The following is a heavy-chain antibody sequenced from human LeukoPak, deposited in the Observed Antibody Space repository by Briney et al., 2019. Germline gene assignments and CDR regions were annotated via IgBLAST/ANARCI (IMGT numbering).Heavy chain of an antibody. V-gene: IGHV3-21*01. D-gene: IGHD3-22*01. J-gene: IGHJ4*02. Sequence: GGSLRLSCAASGFTFSSYSMNWIRQAPGKGLEWVSSISGSGEFIYYGDSVKGRVTISGDNGKNSLYLQMNSVRPEDMAVYYCARDDSHGYHFFDSWGRGTLVTVSS. CDR3: ARDDSHGYHFFDS. CDR1: GFTFSSYS. CDR2: ISGSGEFI.